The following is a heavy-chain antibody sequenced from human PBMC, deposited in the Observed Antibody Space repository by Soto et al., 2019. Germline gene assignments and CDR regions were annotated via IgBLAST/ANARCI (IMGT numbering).Heavy chain of an antibody. CDR2: ISYDGSNK. J-gene: IGHJ6*02. V-gene: IGHV3-30-3*01. CDR1: GFTFSSYA. Sequence: VGSLRLSCAASGFTFSSYAMHWVRQAPGKGLEWVAVISYDGSNKYYADSVKGRFTISRDNSKNTLYLQMNSLRAEDTAVYYCARWGIEQQLPLDYYGMDVWGQGTTVTV. CDR3: ARWGIEQQLPLDYYGMDV. D-gene: IGHD6-13*01.